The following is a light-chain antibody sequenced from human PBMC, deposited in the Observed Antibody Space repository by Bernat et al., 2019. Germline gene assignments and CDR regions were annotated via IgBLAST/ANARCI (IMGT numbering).Light chain of an antibody. CDR3: AAWDDSLNALL. CDR2: KSN. Sequence: QSVVTQAPSASGTPGQRVTISCSGSSSNIGSNNVNWYQQLPGTAPKLLIYKSNQRPSGVPDRFSGSKSGTSASLAISGLQSEDEADYHCAAWDDSLNALLFGGGTRLTVL. V-gene: IGLV1-44*01. J-gene: IGLJ2*01. CDR1: SSNIGSNN.